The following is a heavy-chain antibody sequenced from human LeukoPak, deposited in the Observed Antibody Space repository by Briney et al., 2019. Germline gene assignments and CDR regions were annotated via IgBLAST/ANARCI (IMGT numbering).Heavy chain of an antibody. CDR2: IYNTGTT. CDR3: ARDFSAAFDI. J-gene: IGHJ3*02. D-gene: IGHD2/OR15-2a*01. Sequence: SETLSLTCTVSGGSISNYYWSWIRQPPGQGLEWIGYIYNTGTTNYNPSLKSRVTISLDTSKNQFSLKLSSVTAADTAVYYCARDFSAAFDIWGQGTMVTVSS. V-gene: IGHV4-59*01. CDR1: GGSISNYY.